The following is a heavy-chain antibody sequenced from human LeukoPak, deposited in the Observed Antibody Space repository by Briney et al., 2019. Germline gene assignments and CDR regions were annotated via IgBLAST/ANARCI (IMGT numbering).Heavy chain of an antibody. V-gene: IGHV3-7*01. CDR2: IKEDENEK. CDR3: TRAGLYGSGSRDY. Sequence: PGRSLRLSCAASGFTFDNYAMHWVRQAPGKGLEWVANIKEDENEKHYGDSVKGRFIISRDNAQNSMYLQMNNLGAEDTALYYCTRAGLYGSGSRDYWGRGTLVTVSS. J-gene: IGHJ4*02. CDR1: GFTFDNYA. D-gene: IGHD3-10*01.